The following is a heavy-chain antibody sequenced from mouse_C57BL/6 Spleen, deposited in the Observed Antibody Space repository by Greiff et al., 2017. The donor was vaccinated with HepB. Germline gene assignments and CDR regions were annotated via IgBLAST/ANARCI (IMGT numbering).Heavy chain of an antibody. V-gene: IGHV1-15*01. CDR1: GYTFTDYE. Sequence: VQLQQSGAELVRPGASVTLSCKASGYTFTDYEMHWVKQTPVHGLEWIGAIDPETGGTAYNQKFKGKAILTADKSSSTAYMELRSLTSEDSAVYYCTRGAGSSFDWYFDVWGTGTTVTVSS. CDR2: IDPETGGT. D-gene: IGHD1-1*01. CDR3: TRGAGSSFDWYFDV. J-gene: IGHJ1*03.